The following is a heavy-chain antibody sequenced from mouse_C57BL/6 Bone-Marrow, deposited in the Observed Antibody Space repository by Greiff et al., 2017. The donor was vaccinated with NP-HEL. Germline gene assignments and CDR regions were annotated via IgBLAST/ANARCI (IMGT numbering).Heavy chain of an antibody. CDR2: IYPGNSDT. CDR1: GYTFTSYW. J-gene: IGHJ1*03. V-gene: IGHV1-5*01. CDR3: TVTTVVARGYFDV. Sequence: EVQLQQSGTVLARPGASVKMSCKTSGYTFTSYWMHWVKQRPGQGLEWIGAIYPGNSDTSYNQKFKGKAKLTAVTSASPAYMELSSLTNEDSAVYYCTVTTVVARGYFDVWGTGTTVTVSS. D-gene: IGHD1-1*01.